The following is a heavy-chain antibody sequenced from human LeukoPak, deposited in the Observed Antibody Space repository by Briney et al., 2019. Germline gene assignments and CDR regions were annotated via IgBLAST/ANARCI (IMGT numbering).Heavy chain of an antibody. D-gene: IGHD4-17*01. Sequence: PSETLSLTCTVSGGSISSYYWSRIRQPAGKGLEWIGRIYTSGSTNYNPSLKSRVTISVDTSKNQFSLKLSSVTAADTAVYYCARGGYGDYAVDAFDIWGQGTMVTVSS. CDR2: IYTSGST. J-gene: IGHJ3*02. CDR1: GGSISSYY. CDR3: ARGGYGDYAVDAFDI. V-gene: IGHV4-4*07.